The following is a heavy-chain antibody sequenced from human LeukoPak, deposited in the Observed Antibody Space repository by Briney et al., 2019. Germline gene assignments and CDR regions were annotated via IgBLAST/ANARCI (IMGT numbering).Heavy chain of an antibody. CDR1: GFPVSSNY. J-gene: IGHJ4*02. D-gene: IGHD5-18*01. Sequence: PGGSLRLSCAASGFPVSSNYMSWVRQAPGKGLEGVSVIYSGGSTYYADSVKGRFTISRDNSKNTLYLQMNSLRAEDTAVYYCASNIRYSYGAFDYWGQGTLVTVSS. CDR3: ASNIRYSYGAFDY. CDR2: IYSGGST. V-gene: IGHV3-53*01.